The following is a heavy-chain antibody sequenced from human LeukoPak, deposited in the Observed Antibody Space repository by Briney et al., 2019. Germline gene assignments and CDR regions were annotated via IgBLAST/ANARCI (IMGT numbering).Heavy chain of an antibody. Sequence: SETLSLTCAVYGGAFRDHQWSWIRQPPGKGLEWIGDVERRGYTNYNPSLRGRLTMSVDASKNQISLRLTSVTAADTAVYYCARRQRGLRSGGFDYWGQGTLVTVSS. V-gene: IGHV4-34*01. J-gene: IGHJ4*02. CDR3: ARRQRGLRSGGFDY. D-gene: IGHD5-12*01. CDR1: GGAFRDHQ. CDR2: VERRGYT.